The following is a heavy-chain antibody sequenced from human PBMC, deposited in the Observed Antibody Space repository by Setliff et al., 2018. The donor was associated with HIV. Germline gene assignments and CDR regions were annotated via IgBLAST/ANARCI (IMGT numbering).Heavy chain of an antibody. D-gene: IGHD1-26*01. CDR1: GYTFTSFD. V-gene: IGHV1-8*01. CDR3: ARVSGGRPGNYYYAMD. J-gene: IGHJ6*01. Sequence: ASVKVSCKASGYTFTSFDINWVRQATGQGLEWMGWMNPNSGNSGFAQKFQGRVSIIRDTSANTAYMELTNLRSDDSAIYYCARVSGGRPGNYYYAMD. CDR2: MNPNSGNS.